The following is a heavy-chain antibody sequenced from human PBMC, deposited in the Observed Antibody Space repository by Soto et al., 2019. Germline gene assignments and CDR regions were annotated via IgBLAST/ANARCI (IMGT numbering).Heavy chain of an antibody. V-gene: IGHV4-4*07. Sequence: QVQLQESGPGLVKPSETLSLTCTVSGGSISSYYWSWIRQPAGKGLEWIGRIYTSGSTNYNPSLKSRVTMSVDTSKNQFSLKLSSVTAADTAVYYCASLNYYDSSGYYWYFDLWGRGTLVTVSS. CDR3: ASLNYYDSSGYYWYFDL. J-gene: IGHJ2*01. CDR2: IYTSGST. D-gene: IGHD3-22*01. CDR1: GGSISSYY.